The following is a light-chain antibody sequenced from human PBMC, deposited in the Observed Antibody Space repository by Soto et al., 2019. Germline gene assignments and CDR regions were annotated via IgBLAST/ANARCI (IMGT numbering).Light chain of an antibody. CDR1: QDIRSS. CDR3: KHFNSSPFS. V-gene: IGKV1-9*01. CDR2: TVS. Sequence: DIQLTQSPSFLSASVGDRLTITCRASQDIRSSLAWYQQKPGKAPNLLIYTVSTLQSGVPSRFSGSRSGTEFTLTISTLHPEVFATYYCKHFNSSPFSFGGGTKGEI. J-gene: IGKJ4*01.